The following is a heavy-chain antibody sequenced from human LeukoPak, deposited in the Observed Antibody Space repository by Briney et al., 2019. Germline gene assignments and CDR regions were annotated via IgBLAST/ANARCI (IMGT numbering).Heavy chain of an antibody. CDR1: GFTFSNAW. CDR2: IKSKTDGGTT. J-gene: IGHJ6*02. Sequence: GGSLRLSCAASGFTFSNAWMSWVRQAPGKGLEWVGRIKSKTDGGTTDYAAPVKGRFTISRDDSKNTLYLQMNSLKTKDTAVYYCTTASRNYYYYYGMDVWGQGTTVTVSS. V-gene: IGHV3-15*01. CDR3: TTASRNYYYYYGMDV.